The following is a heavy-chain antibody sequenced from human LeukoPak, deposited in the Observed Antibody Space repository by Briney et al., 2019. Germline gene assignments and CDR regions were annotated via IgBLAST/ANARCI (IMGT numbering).Heavy chain of an antibody. V-gene: IGHV4-59*01. CDR2: MYYSGST. Sequence: SETLSLTCTVTGGSISSYYWSWIRHPPGKGLEWIGYMYYSGSTNYNPSLKSRVTISVDTSKNQFSLKLSSVTAADTAVYYCARASLDRVVVLAGGYYYYYMDVWGKGTTLTVSS. J-gene: IGHJ6*03. D-gene: IGHD2-2*01. CDR3: ARASLDRVVVLAGGYYYYYMDV. CDR1: GGSISSYY.